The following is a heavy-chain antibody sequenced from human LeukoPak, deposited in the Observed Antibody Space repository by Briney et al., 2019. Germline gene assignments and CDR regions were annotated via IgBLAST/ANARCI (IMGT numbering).Heavy chain of an antibody. J-gene: IGHJ2*01. CDR3: ARGYDGSGYYYRNWYFDL. CDR1: GGSISSSNW. Sequence: PSETLSLTCAVSGGSISSSNWWSWVRQPPGKGLEWIGEIYHSGSTNYNPSLKSRVTILEDKSKNQFSLKMSSVTAADTAVYYCARGYDGSGYYYRNWYFDLWGRGTLVTVSS. V-gene: IGHV4-4*02. CDR2: IYHSGST. D-gene: IGHD3-22*01.